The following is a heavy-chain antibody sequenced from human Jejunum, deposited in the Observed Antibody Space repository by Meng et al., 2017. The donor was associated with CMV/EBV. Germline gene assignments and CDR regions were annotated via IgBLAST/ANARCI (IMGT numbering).Heavy chain of an antibody. CDR2: IYNDGST. D-gene: IGHD2-2*02. Sequence: SISSNNWWSWVRQPPGKGLQWIGEIYNDGSTNYNPSLKSRVTISVDKSKNQFSLKVTSVTAADTAFYYCARDDAYCSSTTCYKMDYWGQGILVTVSS. V-gene: IGHV4-4*02. CDR1: SISSNNW. J-gene: IGHJ4*02. CDR3: ARDDAYCSSTTCYKMDY.